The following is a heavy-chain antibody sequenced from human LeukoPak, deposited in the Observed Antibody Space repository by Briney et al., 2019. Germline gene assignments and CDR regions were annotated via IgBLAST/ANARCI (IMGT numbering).Heavy chain of an antibody. D-gene: IGHD1-26*01. J-gene: IGHJ3*02. Sequence: GASVKVFCKASGGTFSSYAISWVRQAPGQGLEWMGWINPNSGGTNYAQKFQGRVTMTGDTPISTVYMELSRLTSDDAAVYYCARDRGSYFHDAFDIWGQGTMVTVSS. V-gene: IGHV1-2*02. CDR2: INPNSGGT. CDR3: ARDRGSYFHDAFDI. CDR1: GGTFSSYA.